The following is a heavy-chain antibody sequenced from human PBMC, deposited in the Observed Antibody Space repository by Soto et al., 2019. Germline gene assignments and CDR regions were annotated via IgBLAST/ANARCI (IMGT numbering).Heavy chain of an antibody. J-gene: IGHJ5*02. CDR3: ARGFRYDGIYYVASWVGP. CDR1: GFTFNTYN. Sequence: QVQLVESGGGVVQPGRSLRLSCLASGFTFNTYNMHWVRQAPDKGLQWVAVISYDANNKYYADSVKGRFTISRDNSKSTLFLQMDSLTAEDTAVYYCARGFRYDGIYYVASWVGPWGQGTLVTVSS. D-gene: IGHD1-26*01. CDR2: ISYDANNK. V-gene: IGHV3-30*03.